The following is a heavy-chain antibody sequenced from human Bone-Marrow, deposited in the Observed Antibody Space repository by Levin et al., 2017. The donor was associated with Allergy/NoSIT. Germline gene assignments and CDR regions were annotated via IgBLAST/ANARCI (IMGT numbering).Heavy chain of an antibody. V-gene: IGHV3-21*01. CDR1: GFTFSSYS. CDR2: ISSSSSYI. Sequence: GGSLRLSCAASGFTFSSYSMNWVRQAPGKGLEWVSSISSSSSYIYYADSVKGRFTISRDNAKNSLYLQMNSLRAEDTAVYYCAGTNMITFGGVIVPFDYWGQGTLVTVSS. J-gene: IGHJ4*02. CDR3: AGTNMITFGGVIVPFDY. D-gene: IGHD3-16*02.